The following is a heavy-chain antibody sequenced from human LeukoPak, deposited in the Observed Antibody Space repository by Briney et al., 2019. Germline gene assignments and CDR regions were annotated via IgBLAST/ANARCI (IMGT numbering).Heavy chain of an antibody. D-gene: IGHD3-22*01. CDR1: GYTFTSYG. V-gene: IGHV1-18*01. CDR2: ISAYNGNT. CDR3: ARPLYDSSGYYFDY. J-gene: IGHJ4*02. Sequence: ASVTVSFKASGYTFTSYGISWVRQAPGQGLEGMGCISAYNGNTNYAQKLQGRVTMTTDTSTSTAYMELRSLRSDDTAVYYCARPLYDSSGYYFDYWGQGTLVTVSS.